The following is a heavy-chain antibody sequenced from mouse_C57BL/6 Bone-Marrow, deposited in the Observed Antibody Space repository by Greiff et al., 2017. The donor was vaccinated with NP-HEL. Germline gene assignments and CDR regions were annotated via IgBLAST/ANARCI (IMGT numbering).Heavy chain of an antibody. J-gene: IGHJ4*01. V-gene: IGHV1-66*01. CDR1: GYSFTSYY. Sequence: QVQLQQSGPELVKPGASVKISCKASGYSFTSYYIHWVKQRPGQGLEWIGWIYPGSGNTKYNEKFKGKATLTADTSSSTAYMQLSSLTSEDSAVYCCARRWLLGYAMDYWGQGTSVTVSS. CDR2: IYPGSGNT. D-gene: IGHD2-3*01. CDR3: ARRWLLGYAMDY.